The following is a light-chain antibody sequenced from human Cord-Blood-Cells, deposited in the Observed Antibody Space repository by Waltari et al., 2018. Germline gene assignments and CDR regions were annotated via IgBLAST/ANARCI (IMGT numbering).Light chain of an antibody. Sequence: EIVLTQSPGTLSSSPGERATPSCRASQSGSSSHLARYQQNPGQAPRLLIYGASSRATGIPDRFSGSGSGTDFTLTISRLEPEDFAVYYCQQYGSSPTFGGGTKVEIK. V-gene: IGKV3-20*01. CDR1: QSGSSSH. CDR2: GAS. CDR3: QQYGSSPT. J-gene: IGKJ4*01.